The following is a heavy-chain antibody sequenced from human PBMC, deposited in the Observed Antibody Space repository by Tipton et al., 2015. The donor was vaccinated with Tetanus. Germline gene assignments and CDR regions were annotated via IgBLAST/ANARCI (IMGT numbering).Heavy chain of an antibody. Sequence: SLRLSCDVSGGPVSSSNWWSWVRQAPGKGLEWIGEIYYSGTTNYNPPLKSRVTISTDKSKNQVSLRLNSVTAADTAVYFCARTPDYYYGMDVWGQGTTVTVSS. CDR2: IYYSGTT. CDR1: GGPVSSSNW. CDR3: ARTPDYYYGMDV. V-gene: IGHV4-4*01. J-gene: IGHJ6*02.